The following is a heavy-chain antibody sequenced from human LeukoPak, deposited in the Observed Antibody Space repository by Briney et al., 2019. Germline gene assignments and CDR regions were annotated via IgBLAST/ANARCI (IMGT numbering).Heavy chain of an antibody. V-gene: IGHV4-59*08. D-gene: IGHD5-24*01. CDR2: IYYSGTT. CDR1: GGSISSHY. Sequence: PSETLSLTCAVSGGSISSHYWSWIRQPPGKGLEWIGFIYYSGTTKYNPSLKSRVTISADTSKNQFSLKLSSVTAADTAVYYCASTSNYAFNIWGQGTMVTVSS. J-gene: IGHJ3*02. CDR3: ASTSNYAFNI.